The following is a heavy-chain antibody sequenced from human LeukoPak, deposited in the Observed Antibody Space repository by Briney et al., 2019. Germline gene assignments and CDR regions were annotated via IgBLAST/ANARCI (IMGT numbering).Heavy chain of an antibody. CDR3: AKPPDFFDWLLYYYYYMDV. J-gene: IGHJ6*03. D-gene: IGHD3-9*01. CDR2: ISGSGGST. V-gene: IGHV3-23*01. Sequence: PGGSLRLSCSASGFSFSRYTMDWVRQAPGKGLQWVSAISGSGGSTYYADSVKGRFTISRDNSKNTLYLQMNSLRAEDTAVYYCAKPPDFFDWLLYYYYYMDVWGKGTTVTVSS. CDR1: GFSFSRYT.